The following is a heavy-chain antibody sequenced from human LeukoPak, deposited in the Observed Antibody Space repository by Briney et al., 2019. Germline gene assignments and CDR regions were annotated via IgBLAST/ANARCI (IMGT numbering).Heavy chain of an antibody. CDR3: ARDRGTSGYLP. CDR1: GFTFSSYS. J-gene: IGHJ5*02. CDR2: ISTSSNTI. V-gene: IGHV3-48*02. D-gene: IGHD3-22*01. Sequence: PGGSLRLSCAASGFTFSSYSMNWVRQAPGKGLEWVSYISTSSNTIHYADSVKGRFTISRDNAKNSLYLQMSSLRDEDTAVYYCARDRGTSGYLPWGPGTLVTVSS.